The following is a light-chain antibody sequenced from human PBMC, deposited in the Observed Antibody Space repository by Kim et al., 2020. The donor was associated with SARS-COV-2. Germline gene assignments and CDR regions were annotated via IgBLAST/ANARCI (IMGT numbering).Light chain of an antibody. V-gene: IGLV3-19*01. CDR1: SLRSYY. J-gene: IGLJ3*02. Sequence: ALVQTIRITYQGDSLRSYYAIWYQQKPGQAPVLVIYGKNNLPSGIPDRFSGSSSGNTASLTITGAQAEDETYYYCNSRDSSGNHWVFGGGTQLTV. CDR2: GKN. CDR3: NSRDSSGNHWV.